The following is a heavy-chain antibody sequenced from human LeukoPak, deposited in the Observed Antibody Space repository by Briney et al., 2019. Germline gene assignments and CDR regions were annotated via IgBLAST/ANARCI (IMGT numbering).Heavy chain of an antibody. J-gene: IGHJ6*02. CDR1: GFTFSSYW. CDR3: AREVIAATPDYYGMDV. Sequence: GGSLRLSCAASGFTFSSYWMRWVRQAPGKGLVWVSRINSDGSSTSYADSVKGRFTISRDNAKNTLYLQMNSLRAEDTAVYYCAREVIAATPDYYGMDVWAKGPRSPSP. D-gene: IGHD6-13*01. CDR2: INSDGSST. V-gene: IGHV3-74*01.